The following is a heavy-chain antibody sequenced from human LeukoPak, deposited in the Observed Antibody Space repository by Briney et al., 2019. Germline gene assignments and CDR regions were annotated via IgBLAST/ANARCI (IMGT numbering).Heavy chain of an antibody. V-gene: IGHV3-72*01. J-gene: IGHJ4*02. CDR2: IRNKANRYTT. CDR1: GFTFSDHH. Sequence: GGSLRLSCTASGFTFSDHHMDWVRQAPGEGLEWVARIRNKANRYTTEYAASVKGRFTISRDDSENSLYLQMDSLKTEDTAVYYCARSPLGIAPFDYWGQGTLVTVSS. CDR3: ARSPLGIAPFDY. D-gene: IGHD7-27*01.